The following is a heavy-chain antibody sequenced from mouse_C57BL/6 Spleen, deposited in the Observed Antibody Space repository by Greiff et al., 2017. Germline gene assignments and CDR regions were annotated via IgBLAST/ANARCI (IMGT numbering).Heavy chain of an antibody. CDR3: ARRDYGAY. J-gene: IGHJ3*01. D-gene: IGHD1-1*01. CDR1: GYAFTNSL. Sequence: QVQLQQSGAELVRPGTSVKVSCKASGYAFTNSLIEWVKQRPGQGLEWIGVINPGSGGTNYNEKFKGKATLTADKSSSTAYMQLSSLTSEDSAVYFCARRDYGAYWGQGTLVTVSA. V-gene: IGHV1-54*01. CDR2: INPGSGGT.